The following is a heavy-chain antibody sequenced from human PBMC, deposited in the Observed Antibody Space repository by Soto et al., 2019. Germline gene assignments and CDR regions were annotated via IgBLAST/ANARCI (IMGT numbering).Heavy chain of an antibody. CDR1: EGCITRCS. D-gene: IGHD3-9*01. Sequence: CSVVEGCITRCSRCRIIKNPGKGLEWIGYIYYSGSTNYNPSLKSRVTISVDTSKNQFSLKLSSVTAADTAVYYCAVYSAYFDGASAFDIWGQGTMVTVSS. V-gene: IGHV4-59*08. CDR2: IYYSGST. CDR3: AVYSAYFDGASAFDI. J-gene: IGHJ3*02.